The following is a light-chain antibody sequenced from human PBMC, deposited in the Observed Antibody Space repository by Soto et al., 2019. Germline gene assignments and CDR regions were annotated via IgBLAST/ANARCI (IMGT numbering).Light chain of an antibody. J-gene: IGKJ5*01. V-gene: IGKV3-15*01. CDR2: GAS. CDR1: QSVSSN. Sequence: EIVMTQSPATLSVSPGERATLSCRASQSVSSNLAWYQQKPGQAPRLLIYGASTRATGIPARFSGSGSGTNFPPTPSTLHSEIFAVISGQQYKTGPPIPFAQGTGLEFK. CDR3: QQYKTGPPIP.